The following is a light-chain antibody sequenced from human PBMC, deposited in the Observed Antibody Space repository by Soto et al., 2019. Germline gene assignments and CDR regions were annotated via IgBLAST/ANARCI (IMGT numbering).Light chain of an antibody. CDR1: QTVSGIY. CDR3: QQYGTSPPFT. Sequence: EIVLTQSPGTLSLSPGERATLSCRASQTVSGIYLAWYQQKPGQAPRLLIYGASSSSTGIPDRFSGSGSGTEVILTVSRLEPEDSAVSYCQQYGTSPPFTFGQGTKVEIK. J-gene: IGKJ2*01. V-gene: IGKV3-20*01. CDR2: GAS.